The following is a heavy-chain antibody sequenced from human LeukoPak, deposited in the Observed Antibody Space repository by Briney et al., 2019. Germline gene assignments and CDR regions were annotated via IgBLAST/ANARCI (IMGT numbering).Heavy chain of an antibody. D-gene: IGHD6-19*01. V-gene: IGHV7-4-1*02. CDR3: ARSYSSLPFDY. CDR1: ASTFTAYY. J-gene: IGHJ4*02. CDR2: INTNTGNP. Sequence: ASVKVSCKASASTFTAYYFHWVRQAPGQGLEWMGWINTNTGNPTYAQGFTGRFVFSLDTSVSTAYLQISSLKAEDTAVYYCARSYSSLPFDYWGQGTLVIVSS.